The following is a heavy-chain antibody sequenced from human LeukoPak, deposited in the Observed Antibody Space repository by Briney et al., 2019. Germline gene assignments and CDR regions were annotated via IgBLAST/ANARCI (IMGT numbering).Heavy chain of an antibody. V-gene: IGHV3-30*18. Sequence: PGGSLRLSCAASGFTFSSNGMHWVRQAPGKGLEWVAVISYDGSNKYYADSVKGRFTISRDNSKNTLYLQMNSLRAGDTAVYYCAKGRGGDRKYYFDYWGQGTLVTVSS. CDR3: AKGRGGDRKYYFDY. J-gene: IGHJ4*02. CDR1: GFTFSSNG. CDR2: ISYDGSNK. D-gene: IGHD2-21*02.